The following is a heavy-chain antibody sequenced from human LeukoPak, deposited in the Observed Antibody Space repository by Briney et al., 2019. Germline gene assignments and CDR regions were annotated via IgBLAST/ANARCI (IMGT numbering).Heavy chain of an antibody. CDR3: ARARDYYGSGSSSIDY. CDR1: GDSITSGTYY. Sequence: SETLSLTCIVSGDSITSGTYYWGWIRQPPGKGLEWIGSIYHSGSTYYNPSLKSRVTISVDTSKNQFSLKLSSVTAADTAVYYCARARDYYGSGSSSIDYWGQGTLVTVSS. CDR2: IYHSGST. D-gene: IGHD3-10*01. J-gene: IGHJ4*01. V-gene: IGHV4-39*07.